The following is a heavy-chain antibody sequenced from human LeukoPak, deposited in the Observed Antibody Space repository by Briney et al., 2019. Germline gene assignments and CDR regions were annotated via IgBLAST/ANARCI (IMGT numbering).Heavy chain of an antibody. Sequence: GALRLSCAASGFTFSSYSMNWVRQAPGKGLEWVSFISSTSSTIYYADSVRGRFTISRDNAKNLLYRQMCGLSPEEAVKYSWANGILVVPPDYWGQGTLVSVSS. CDR1: GFTFSSYS. CDR3: ANGILVVPPDY. CDR2: ISSTSSTI. D-gene: IGHD2-21*01. J-gene: IGHJ4*02. V-gene: IGHV3-48*01.